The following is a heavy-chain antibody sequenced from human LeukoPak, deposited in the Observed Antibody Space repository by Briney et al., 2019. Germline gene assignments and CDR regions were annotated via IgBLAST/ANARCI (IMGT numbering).Heavy chain of an antibody. CDR2: ISSSGXXT. J-gene: IGHJ4*02. CDR1: GFTXXXXX. V-gene: IGHV3-48*03. D-gene: IGHD3-22*01. Sequence: GGSLRXXCAASGFTXXXXXXXWVRXAPXXXXXXXXYISSSGXXTHYADXXXXXXTISRDNAKKSLYLQMNSLRAEDTAVYYCARDNYDSSGYYFDWGQGTLVTVSS. CDR3: ARDNYDSSGYYFD.